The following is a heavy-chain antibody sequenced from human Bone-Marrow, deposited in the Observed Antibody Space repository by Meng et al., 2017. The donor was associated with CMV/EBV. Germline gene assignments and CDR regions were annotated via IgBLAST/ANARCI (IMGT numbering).Heavy chain of an antibody. CDR2: ISTTGSYT. V-gene: IGHV3-21*04. J-gene: IGHJ4*02. CDR3: ARVRVHYYNSSGYYYFDY. Sequence: GESLKISCAASGLTFSSYSMNWVRQAPGKRLEWVSSISTTGSYTYYADSAKGRFTISRDNANNLLYLQMNSLRVEDTALYYCARVRVHYYNSSGYYYFDYWGQGTLVTVSS. CDR1: GLTFSSYS. D-gene: IGHD3-22*01.